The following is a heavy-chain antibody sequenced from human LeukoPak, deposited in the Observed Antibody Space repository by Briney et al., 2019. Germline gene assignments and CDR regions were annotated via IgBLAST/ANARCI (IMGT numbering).Heavy chain of an antibody. J-gene: IGHJ4*02. Sequence: GGSLRLSCAASGFTFSSYSMNWVRQAPGKGLEWVSSISSSSYIYYADSVKGRFTISRDNAKNSLYLQMNSLRAEDTAVYYCARDIPDIVVVPAAIDYWGQGTLVTVSS. D-gene: IGHD2-2*01. CDR3: ARDIPDIVVVPAAIDY. CDR1: GFTFSSYS. CDR2: ISSSSYI. V-gene: IGHV3-21*01.